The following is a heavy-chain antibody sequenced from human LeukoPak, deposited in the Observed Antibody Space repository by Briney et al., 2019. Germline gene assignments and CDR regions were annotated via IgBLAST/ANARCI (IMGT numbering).Heavy chain of an antibody. Sequence: PGGSLRLSCAASGCTFSTYSMNWVRQAPGKGLEWVSYISSSSSTIYYADSVKGRFTISRDNAKNSLYLQMKRPSTEDTAVYYRSTPRIRYGYYPAWWYPSGWHYFDYWGQGTLVTVSS. D-gene: IGHD4-17*01. V-gene: IGHV3-48*01. CDR2: ISSSSSTI. CDR1: GCTFSTYS. CDR3: STPRIRYGYYPAWWYPSGWHYFDY. J-gene: IGHJ4*02.